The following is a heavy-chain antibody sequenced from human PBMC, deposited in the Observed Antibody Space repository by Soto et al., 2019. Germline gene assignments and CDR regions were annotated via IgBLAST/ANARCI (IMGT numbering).Heavy chain of an antibody. D-gene: IGHD2-21*01. CDR3: ARGGISHWAYFYYMDV. J-gene: IGHJ6*03. CDR1: VGSLSDYF. V-gene: IGHV4-34*01. CDR2: INHLGSI. Sequence: QVQLQQWGAGLLKPSETLSLTCVVSVGSLSDYFWSWIRQTPGMALEWIGEINHLGSINYNPSLKSRVTMSVDTSKHQFSLTLNSVTAADTATYYCARGGISHWAYFYYMDVWDRGTTVTVSS.